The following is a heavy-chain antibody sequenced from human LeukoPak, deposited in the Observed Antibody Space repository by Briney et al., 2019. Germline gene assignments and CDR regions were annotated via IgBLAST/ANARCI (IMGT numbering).Heavy chain of an antibody. Sequence: GGSLRLSCAASGFTFSRYWMSWVRQAPGKGLEWVANIKQDGSAKYYVDSVKGRFTISRDNAKHSMYLQMNSLRAEDTAVYYCARGGDDDFDLGAYWGQGTLVTVSS. CDR2: IKQDGSAK. V-gene: IGHV3-7*01. J-gene: IGHJ4*02. D-gene: IGHD4-17*01. CDR3: ARGGDDDFDLGAY. CDR1: GFTFSRYW.